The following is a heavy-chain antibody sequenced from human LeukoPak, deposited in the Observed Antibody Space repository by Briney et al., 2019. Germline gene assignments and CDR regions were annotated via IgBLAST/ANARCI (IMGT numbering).Heavy chain of an antibody. CDR2: ISSSSSYI. CDR1: GFTFSSYE. D-gene: IGHD5-24*01. CDR3: ARARDGYPIGYFDY. V-gene: IGHV3-21*01. Sequence: GGSLRLSCAASGFTFSSYEMNWVRQAPGKGLEWVSSISSSSSYIYYADSVKGRFTISRDNAKNSLYLQMNSLRAEDTAVYYCARARDGYPIGYFDYWGQGTLVTVSS. J-gene: IGHJ4*02.